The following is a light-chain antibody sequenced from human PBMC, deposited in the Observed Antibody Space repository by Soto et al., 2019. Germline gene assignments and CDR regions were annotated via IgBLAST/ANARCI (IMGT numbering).Light chain of an antibody. CDR3: MPGLQTGT. CDR1: QSLLHSNGYNY. J-gene: IGKJ1*01. Sequence: DIVMTQSPLSLPVTPGEPASISCRSSQSLLHSNGYNYVDWYLQKPGQSPQLLIYLGSNRASGVPDRFSGSGAGTDFTLRISRVEAEDVGVYYCMPGLQTGTFGQGTKVEIK. V-gene: IGKV2-28*01. CDR2: LGS.